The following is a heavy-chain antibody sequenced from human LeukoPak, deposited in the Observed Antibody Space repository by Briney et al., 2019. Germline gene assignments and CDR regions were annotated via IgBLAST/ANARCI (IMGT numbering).Heavy chain of an antibody. Sequence: SGGSLRLSCAASGFTVSSNYMSWVRQAPGKGLEWVSVIYSGGSTYYADSVKGRFTISRDNSKNTLYLQMNSLRAEDTAVYYCARVGDVWSGKFDYWGQGTLVTVSS. D-gene: IGHD3-3*01. CDR1: GFTVSSNY. V-gene: IGHV3-53*01. CDR2: IYSGGST. J-gene: IGHJ4*02. CDR3: ARVGDVWSGKFDY.